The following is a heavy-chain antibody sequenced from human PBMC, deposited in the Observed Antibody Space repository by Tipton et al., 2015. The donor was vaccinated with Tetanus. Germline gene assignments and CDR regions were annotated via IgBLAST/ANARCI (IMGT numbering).Heavy chain of an antibody. CDR2: ISWNSGSI. D-gene: IGHD3-22*01. CDR3: AKDLDYYDSSGCFDY. J-gene: IGHJ4*02. Sequence: SLRLSCAASGFTLDDYAMHWVRQAPGKGLEWVSGISWNSGSIGYADSVKGRFTISRDNAKNSLYLQMNSLRAEDTALYYCAKDLDYYDSSGCFDYWGQGTLVTVSS. CDR1: GFTLDDYA. V-gene: IGHV3-9*01.